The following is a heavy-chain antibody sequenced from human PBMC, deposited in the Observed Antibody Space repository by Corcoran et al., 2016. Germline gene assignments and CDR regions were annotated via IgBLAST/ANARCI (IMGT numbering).Heavy chain of an antibody. CDR2: IYYSGST. J-gene: IGHJ5*02. Sequence: QLQLQESGPGLVKPSETLSLTCTVSGGSISSSSYYWGWIRQPPGKGLEWIGSIYYSGSTYYNPSLKSRVTISVDTSKNQFSLKLSFVTAADTAVYYCARHFWGIDIVVVPAAVKWFDPWGQGTLVTVSS. D-gene: IGHD2-2*01. V-gene: IGHV4-39*01. CDR1: GGSISSSSYY. CDR3: ARHFWGIDIVVVPAAVKWFDP.